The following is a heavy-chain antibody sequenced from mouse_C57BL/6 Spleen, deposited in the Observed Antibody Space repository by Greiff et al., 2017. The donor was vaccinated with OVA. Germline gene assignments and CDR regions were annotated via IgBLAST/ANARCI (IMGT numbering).Heavy chain of an antibody. CDR3: TRGEPTTVLEFDY. J-gene: IGHJ2*01. CDR1: GYTFTSYW. V-gene: IGHV1-59*01. Sequence: VQLQQPGAELVRPGTSVKLSCKASGYTFTSYWMNWVKQRPGQGLEWIGVIDPSDSYTNYNHKFKGKATLTVDPSSRPAYLQLSSLTSEDAAVIYCTRGEPTTVLEFDYWGQGTTLTVSS. D-gene: IGHD1-1*01. CDR2: IDPSDSYT.